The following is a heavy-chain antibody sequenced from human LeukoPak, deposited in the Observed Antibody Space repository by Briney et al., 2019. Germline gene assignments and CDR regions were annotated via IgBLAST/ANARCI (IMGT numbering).Heavy chain of an antibody. CDR3: ARVRIDYVWGSYQYFDY. CDR2: INHSGST. J-gene: IGHJ4*02. CDR1: GGSFSGYY. V-gene: IGHV4-34*01. D-gene: IGHD3-16*02. Sequence: PSETLSLTCAVYGGSFSGYYWSWIRQPPGKGLEWIGEINHSGSTNYNPSLKSRVTISVDTSKNQFSLKLSSVTAADTAVYYCARVRIDYVWGSYQYFDYWGQGTLVTVSS.